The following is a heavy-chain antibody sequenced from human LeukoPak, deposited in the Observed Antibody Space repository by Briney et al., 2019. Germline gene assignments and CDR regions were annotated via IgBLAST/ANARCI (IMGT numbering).Heavy chain of an antibody. J-gene: IGHJ3*01. D-gene: IGHD6-19*01. CDR3: ARDRAVAGTNVDAFDF. CDR2: INTNSGGT. V-gene: IGHV1-2*02. Sequence: ASVKVSCKASGYTFSGYYLHWVRQAPGQGLEWMGWINTNSGGTSYAQRFQGRVTMTRDTSISTAYMELRRLRSDDTAVYYCARDRAVAGTNVDAFDFWGQGTMVTVSS. CDR1: GYTFSGYY.